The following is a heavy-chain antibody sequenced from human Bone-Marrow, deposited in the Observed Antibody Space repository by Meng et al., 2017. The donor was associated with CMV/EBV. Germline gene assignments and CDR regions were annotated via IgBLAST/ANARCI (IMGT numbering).Heavy chain of an antibody. CDR2: INPNGGGT. V-gene: IGHV1-2*02. CDR1: GYTFSGYY. Sequence: ASVKVSCKASGYTFSGYYIHWVRQAPGQGLEWMGWINPNGGGTNYAQKFQGRVTMTRDTSISTAYMALSRLTSDDTAVYYCATFVVVPAGYYFDYWGQGTLVTVSS. J-gene: IGHJ4*02. D-gene: IGHD2-2*01. CDR3: ATFVVVPAGYYFDY.